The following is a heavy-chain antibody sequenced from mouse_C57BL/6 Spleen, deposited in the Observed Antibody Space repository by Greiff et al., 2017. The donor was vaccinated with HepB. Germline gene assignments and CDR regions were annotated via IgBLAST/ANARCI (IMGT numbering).Heavy chain of an antibody. Sequence: QVQLQQSGPGLVQPSQSLSITCPVSGFSLTSYGVHWVRQSPGKGLEWLGVIWSGGSTDYNAAFISRLSISKDNSKSQVFFKMNSLQADDTAIYYCAREDYYGSSYFDYWGQGTTLTVSS. D-gene: IGHD1-1*01. CDR2: IWSGGST. V-gene: IGHV2-2*01. CDR3: AREDYYGSSYFDY. CDR1: GFSLTSYG. J-gene: IGHJ2*01.